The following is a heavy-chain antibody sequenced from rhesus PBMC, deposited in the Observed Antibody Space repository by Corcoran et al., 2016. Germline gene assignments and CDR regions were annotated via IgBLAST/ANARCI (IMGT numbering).Heavy chain of an antibody. V-gene: IGHV3-54*02. CDR2: ISYNRDMN. Sequence: EVQLVESGGGLAKPGWSLRLSCAASGCTFSTYGLHWVRQAPGKGLKWVTFISYNRDMNYFADSVKDRFTISRDNSMNMLYLQMTNLKLEDTAVYYCATWRIIDYWGQGVLVTVSS. CDR1: GCTFSTYG. D-gene: IGHD2-15*01. J-gene: IGHJ4*01. CDR3: ATWRIIDY.